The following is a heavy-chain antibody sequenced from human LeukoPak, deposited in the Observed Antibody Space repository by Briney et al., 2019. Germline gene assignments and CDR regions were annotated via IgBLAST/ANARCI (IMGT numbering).Heavy chain of an antibody. J-gene: IGHJ4*02. D-gene: IGHD6-19*01. CDR2: ISTSSITK. V-gene: IGHV3-48*01. Sequence: PSGGSLRLSCAASGFTFSTYSMSWVRQAPGKGPEWLSYISTSSITKYYADSVKGRFTISRDTSKNTLYLQMNSLRVEDTAVYYCAKDLYNSGLWYFDYWGQGTLVTVSA. CDR3: AKDLYNSGLWYFDY. CDR1: GFTFSTYS.